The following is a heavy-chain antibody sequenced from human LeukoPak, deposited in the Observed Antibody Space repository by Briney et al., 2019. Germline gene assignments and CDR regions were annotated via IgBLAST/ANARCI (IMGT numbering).Heavy chain of an antibody. D-gene: IGHD3-22*01. CDR2: IYHSGST. CDR3: AAEGDSSGYYSPLFLDY. Sequence: PSETLSLTCAVSGYSISSGYYWGWIRQPPGKGLEWIGSIYHSGSTYYNPSLKSRVTISVDTSKNQFSLKLSSVTAADTAVYYCAAEGDSSGYYSPLFLDYWGQGTLVTVSS. CDR1: GYSISSGYY. J-gene: IGHJ4*02. V-gene: IGHV4-38-2*01.